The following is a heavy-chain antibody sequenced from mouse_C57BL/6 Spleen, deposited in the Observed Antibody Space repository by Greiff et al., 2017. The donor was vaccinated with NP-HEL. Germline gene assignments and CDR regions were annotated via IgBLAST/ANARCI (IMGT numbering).Heavy chain of an antibody. V-gene: IGHV5-17*01. D-gene: IGHD2-3*01. J-gene: IGHJ3*01. CDR1: GFTFSDYG. CDR3: ARGGGYYGFAY. CDR2: ISSGSSTI. Sequence: EVMLVESGGGLVKPGGSLKLSCAASGFTFSDYGMHWVRQAPEKGLEWVAYISSGSSTIYYADTVKGRFTISRDNAKNTLFLQMTSLRSEDAAMYYCARGGGYYGFAYWGQGTLVTVSA.